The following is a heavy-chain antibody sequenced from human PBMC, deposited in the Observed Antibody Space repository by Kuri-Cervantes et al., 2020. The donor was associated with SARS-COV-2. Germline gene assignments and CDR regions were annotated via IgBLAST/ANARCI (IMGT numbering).Heavy chain of an antibody. J-gene: IGHJ6*03. CDR3: ARDLSIAVAGTDMDV. D-gene: IGHD6-19*01. Sequence: GGSLRLSCAASGFTFSSYGMHWVRQAPGKGLEWVAVIWYDGSNKCYADSVKGRFTISRDNSKNTLYLQMNSLRAEDTAVYYCARDLSIAVAGTDMDVWGKGTTVTVSS. CDR2: IWYDGSNK. CDR1: GFTFSSYG. V-gene: IGHV3-33*01.